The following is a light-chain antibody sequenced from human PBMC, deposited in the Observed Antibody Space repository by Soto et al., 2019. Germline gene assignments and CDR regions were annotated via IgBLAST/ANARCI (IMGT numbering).Light chain of an antibody. CDR2: WAS. CDR3: QDYYSSWT. V-gene: IGKV4-1*01. Sequence: DIVMTQSPDSLAVSLGERATINCKSSQNNKSYLAWYQQKTGQPPKLLIDWASTRASGVPDRFSGSGSGTDFTLTISSLQAEDVGIYYCQDYYSSWTFGQGTKVEIK. J-gene: IGKJ1*01. CDR1: QNNKSY.